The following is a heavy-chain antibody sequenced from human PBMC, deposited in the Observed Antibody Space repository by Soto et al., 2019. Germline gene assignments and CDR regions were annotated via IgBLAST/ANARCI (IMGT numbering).Heavy chain of an antibody. CDR2: IYESGTI. D-gene: IGHD3-10*01. J-gene: IGHJ5*02. V-gene: IGHV4-30-2*01. Sequence: SETLSLTCAVSGGSSGGAGYSWSWIRQPPGGGLDWIGYIYESGTILYNPSLKTRLTISLNWSDKQFSLTLNSVTAADTAVYYCARAQFYSGSGNYHNLMFDPWGQGTQVTVSS. CDR3: ARAQFYSGSGNYHNLMFDP. CDR1: GGSSGGAGYS.